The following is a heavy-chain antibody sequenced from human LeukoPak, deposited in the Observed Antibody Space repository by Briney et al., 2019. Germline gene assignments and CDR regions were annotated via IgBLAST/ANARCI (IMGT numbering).Heavy chain of an antibody. CDR2: ISSSSSYI. J-gene: IGHJ4*02. CDR1: GFTFSSYS. V-gene: IGHV3-21*01. D-gene: IGHD6-19*01. CDR3: ARVPLAGGGE. Sequence: GGSLRLSCAASGFTFSSYSMNWVREAPGKGLEWVSSISSSSSYIYYADSVKGRFTISRDNAKNSLYLQMNSLRAEDTAVYYCARVPLAGGGEWGQGTLVTVSS.